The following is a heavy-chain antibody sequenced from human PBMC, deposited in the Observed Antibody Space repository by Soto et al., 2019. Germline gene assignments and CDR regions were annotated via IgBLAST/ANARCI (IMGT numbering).Heavy chain of an antibody. CDR1: GGYISSGGYY. V-gene: IGHV4-31*03. D-gene: IGHD6-13*01. Sequence: QVQLQESGPGLVKPSQTLSLTCTVSGGYISSGGYYWSWIRQHPGKGLEWIGYIYYSGSTYYNPSLNSRVTISVDTSKNQFSLKLSSVTAADTAVYYCASGQAAPYYFDYWGQGTLVTVSS. CDR2: IYYSGST. CDR3: ASGQAAPYYFDY. J-gene: IGHJ4*02.